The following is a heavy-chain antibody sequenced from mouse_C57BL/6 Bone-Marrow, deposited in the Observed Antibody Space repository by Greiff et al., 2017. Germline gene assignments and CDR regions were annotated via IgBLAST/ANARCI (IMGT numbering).Heavy chain of an antibody. V-gene: IGHV14-4*01. CDR2: IDPENGDT. Sequence: VQLKESGAELVRPGASVKLSCTASGFNINDDYMHWVKQRPEQGLEWIGWIDPENGDTESASKFQGKATITADTSSNTAYLQLSSLTSEDTAVYYCTTGGLWYFDVWGTGTTVTVSS. J-gene: IGHJ1*03. CDR3: TTGGLWYFDV. CDR1: GFNINDDY.